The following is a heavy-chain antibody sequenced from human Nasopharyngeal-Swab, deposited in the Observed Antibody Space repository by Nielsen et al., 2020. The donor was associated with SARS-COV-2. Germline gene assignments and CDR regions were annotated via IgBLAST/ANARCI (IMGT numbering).Heavy chain of an antibody. Sequence: SETLSLTCTVSGDSITSNSYFWGWIRQSPGQGLEWIGNRYYSGSVYYNPSLKSRVTISLDTSKNQLSLHLTSVTAADTATYFCARGPPGYYDVSGYYAWGQGILVTVSS. CDR3: ARGPPGYYDVSGYYA. CDR1: GDSITSNSYF. J-gene: IGHJ5*02. V-gene: IGHV4-39*07. D-gene: IGHD3-22*01. CDR2: RYYSGSV.